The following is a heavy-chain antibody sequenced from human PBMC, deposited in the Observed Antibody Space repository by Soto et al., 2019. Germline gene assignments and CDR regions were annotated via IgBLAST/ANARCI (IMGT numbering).Heavy chain of an antibody. J-gene: IGHJ4*02. CDR2: INHSGST. V-gene: IGHV4-34*01. CDR3: ARGVRFPMVRGVIFDY. D-gene: IGHD3-10*01. CDR1: GGSFSGYY. Sequence: QVPLQQWGAGLLKPSETLSLTCAVYGGSFSGYYWSWIRQPPGKGLEWIGEINHSGSTNYNPSLKSRATLSVDTSKNQFSLQLSSVTAADTAVYYCARGVRFPMVRGVIFDYWGQGTLVTVSS.